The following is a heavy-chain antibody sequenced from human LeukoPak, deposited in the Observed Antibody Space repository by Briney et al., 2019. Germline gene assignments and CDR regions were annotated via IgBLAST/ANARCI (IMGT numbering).Heavy chain of an antibody. J-gene: IGHJ5*02. V-gene: IGHV3-23*03. CDR3: AKECDYSPGHKFDL. Sequence: GRSLRLSCTASGFTFNNYLMSWVRQAPGKGPEWVSVLFTGGAGALYADSVRGRFTISGDTSKTTLYLQMNGLRAEDTAVYYCAKECDYSPGHKFDLWGRGTLVTVSS. CDR1: GFTFNNYL. D-gene: IGHD3-10*01. CDR2: LFTGGAGA.